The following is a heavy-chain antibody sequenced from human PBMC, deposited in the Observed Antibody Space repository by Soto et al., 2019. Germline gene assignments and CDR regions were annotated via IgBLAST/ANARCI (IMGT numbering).Heavy chain of an antibody. CDR1: GDTFSNYA. CDR3: ASWSAAAGTFREDALDI. V-gene: IGHV1-69*05. CDR2: IVPIFSTT. J-gene: IGHJ3*02. D-gene: IGHD6-13*01. Sequence: QVQLVQSGAEVKKPGSSVKVACKFSGDTFSNYAINWVRQAPGQGLEWMVAIVPIFSTTNYAQTFQGRVTMTTDEPTLTAYREVSSLRSYDTATHYCASWSAAAGTFREDALDIWGQGTMVTVSS.